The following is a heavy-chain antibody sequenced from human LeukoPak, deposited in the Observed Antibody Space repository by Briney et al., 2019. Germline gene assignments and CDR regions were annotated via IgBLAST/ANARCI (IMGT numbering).Heavy chain of an antibody. CDR3: AKGSYYDSSGSFYFDY. D-gene: IGHD3-22*01. CDR2: LVYDGII. V-gene: IGHV3-30*02. CDR1: GFPFSSFG. Sequence: SGGSLRLSCAASGFPFSSFGMHWVRQAPGKGLEWVARLVYDGIINYGDFAKGRFTISRDNSKNTLYVQVNSLGTEDTAAYYCAKGSYYDSSGSFYFDYWGQGTLVTVSS. J-gene: IGHJ4*02.